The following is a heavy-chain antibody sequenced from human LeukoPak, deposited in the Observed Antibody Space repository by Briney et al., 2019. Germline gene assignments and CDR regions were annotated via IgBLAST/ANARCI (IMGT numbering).Heavy chain of an antibody. Sequence: RPSETLSLTCAVYGGSFSGYYWSWIRQPPGKGLEWIGEINHSGSTNYNPSLKSRVTISVDTSKNQFSLKLSSVTAAGTAVYYCARGHYDYVWGSYRLTYFDYWGQGTLVTVSS. D-gene: IGHD3-16*02. J-gene: IGHJ4*02. V-gene: IGHV4-34*01. CDR1: GGSFSGYY. CDR2: INHSGST. CDR3: ARGHYDYVWGSYRLTYFDY.